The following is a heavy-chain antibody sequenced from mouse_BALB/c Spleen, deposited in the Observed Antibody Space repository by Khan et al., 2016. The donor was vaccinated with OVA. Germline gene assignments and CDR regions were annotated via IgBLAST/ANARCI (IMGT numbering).Heavy chain of an antibody. CDR1: GYSITSGYG. J-gene: IGHJ2*01. D-gene: IGHD1-2*01. V-gene: IGHV3-2*02. Sequence: EVQLQESGPGLVKPSQSLSLTCTVTGYSITSGYGWNWIRQFPGNKLEWMGNISYSGSTNYNPSLKSRITITRDTSKNQFFLQLNSVTTEDTATYYCARTARIKYWGQGTTLTVSS. CDR2: ISYSGST. CDR3: ARTARIKY.